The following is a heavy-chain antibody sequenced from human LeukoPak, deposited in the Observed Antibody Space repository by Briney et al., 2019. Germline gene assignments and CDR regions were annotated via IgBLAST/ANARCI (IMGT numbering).Heavy chain of an antibody. CDR3: ARQQSEYSSSWSSYYYYGMDV. D-gene: IGHD6-13*01. CDR1: GGSFSGYY. J-gene: IGHJ6*02. V-gene: IGHV4-34*01. CDR2: INHSGST. Sequence: SETLSLTCAVYGGSFSGYYWSWIRQPPGKGLEWIGEINHSGSTNYNPSLKSRVTISVDTSKNQFSLKLSSVTAADTAVYYCARQQSEYSSSWSSYYYYGMDVWGQGTTVTVSS.